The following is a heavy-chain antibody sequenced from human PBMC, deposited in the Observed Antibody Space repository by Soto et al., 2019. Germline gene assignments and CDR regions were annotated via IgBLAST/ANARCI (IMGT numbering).Heavy chain of an antibody. CDR3: ARALYSSSWYGMDV. V-gene: IGHV1-69*01. Sequence: QVQLVQSGAEVQKPGSSVKVSCKASGGTFSSYAISWVRQAPGQGLEWMGGIIPIFGTANYAQRLQGRVTITADESTSTAYMELSSLRSEDTAVYYCARALYSSSWYGMDVWGQGTTVTVSS. CDR1: GGTFSSYA. J-gene: IGHJ6*02. CDR2: IIPIFGTA. D-gene: IGHD6-13*01.